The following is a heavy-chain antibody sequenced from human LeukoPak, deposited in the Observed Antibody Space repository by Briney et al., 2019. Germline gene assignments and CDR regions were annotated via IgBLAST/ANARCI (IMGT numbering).Heavy chain of an antibody. CDR1: GFTFSSYA. Sequence: GGSLRLSCAASGFTFSSYAMHWVREARGKGLEWVAVISYDGSNKYYADSVKGRFTISRDNSKNTLYLQMNSLRAEDTAVYYCARDRSSTIHRGGVFDYWGQGTLVTVSS. J-gene: IGHJ4*02. CDR3: ARDRSSTIHRGGVFDY. CDR2: ISYDGSNK. D-gene: IGHD2-2*01. V-gene: IGHV3-30-3*01.